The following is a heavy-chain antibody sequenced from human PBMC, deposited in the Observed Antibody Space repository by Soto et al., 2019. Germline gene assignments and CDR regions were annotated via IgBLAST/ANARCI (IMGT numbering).Heavy chain of an antibody. Sequence: SVKGSRKXVVGSFSSYGISWGRLAPGQGLEWMGWISAYNGNTNYAQKLQGRVTMTTDTSTSTAYMELRSLRSDDTAVYYCARVWVPSAAMGYYFDYWGQGTLVTVSS. V-gene: IGHV1-18*01. J-gene: IGHJ4*02. CDR2: ISAYNGNT. CDR3: ARVWVPSAAMGYYFDY. CDR1: VGSFSSYG. D-gene: IGHD2-2*01.